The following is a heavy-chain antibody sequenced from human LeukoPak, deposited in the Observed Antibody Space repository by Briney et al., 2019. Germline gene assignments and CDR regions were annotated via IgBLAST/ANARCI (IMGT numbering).Heavy chain of an antibody. CDR3: ARRHPPSNWFDP. Sequence: SETLSLTCTVSGDSIRTSPYYWGWVRQPPGKGLEWIGTIYYSGSTYYNPSLKSRVTISVDTSKNQFSLKLTSVTAADTAVYHCARRHPPSNWFDPWGQGTLVTVSS. CDR1: GDSIRTSPYY. J-gene: IGHJ5*02. CDR2: IYYSGST. V-gene: IGHV4-39*01.